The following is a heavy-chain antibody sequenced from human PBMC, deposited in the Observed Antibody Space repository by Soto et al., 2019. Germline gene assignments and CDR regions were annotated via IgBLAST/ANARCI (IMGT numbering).Heavy chain of an antibody. CDR3: ARVYDSSGYYSPYWYFDL. Sequence: QVQLVQSGAEVKKPGSSVKVSCKASGGTFGSYAISWVRQAPGQGLEWMGGIIPIFGTANYAQKFQGRVTITADESTSTAYMELSSLRSEDTAVYYCARVYDSSGYYSPYWYFDLWGRGTLVTVSS. CDR1: GGTFGSYA. CDR2: IIPIFGTA. J-gene: IGHJ2*01. D-gene: IGHD3-22*01. V-gene: IGHV1-69*01.